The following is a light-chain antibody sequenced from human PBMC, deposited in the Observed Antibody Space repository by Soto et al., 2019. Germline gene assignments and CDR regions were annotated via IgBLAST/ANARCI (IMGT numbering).Light chain of an antibody. CDR3: AAWDGRLSGVV. CDR2: RNN. Sequence: QSVLTQPPSASGTPGQRVTISCSGSSSNIGSNYVYWYQQLPGTAPKLLIYRNNQRPSGVPDRFSGSKSGTSASLAISGIRSEDEADYYCAAWDGRLSGVVFGGGTKVTVL. J-gene: IGLJ2*01. CDR1: SSNIGSNY. V-gene: IGLV1-47*01.